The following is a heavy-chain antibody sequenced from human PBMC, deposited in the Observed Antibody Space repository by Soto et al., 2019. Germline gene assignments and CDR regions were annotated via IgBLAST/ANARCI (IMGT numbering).Heavy chain of an antibody. CDR3: ASRRGDGSIDY. CDR1: GFTFSSYA. D-gene: IGHD3-3*01. CDR2: MSYDGSNK. J-gene: IGHJ4*02. Sequence: GGSLRLSCAASGFTFSSYAMHWVRQAPGKGLEWVAVMSYDGSNKYYADSVKGRFTISRDNSKNTLYLQMNSLRAEDTAVYYCASRRGDGSIDYWGQGTLVTVSS. V-gene: IGHV3-30-3*01.